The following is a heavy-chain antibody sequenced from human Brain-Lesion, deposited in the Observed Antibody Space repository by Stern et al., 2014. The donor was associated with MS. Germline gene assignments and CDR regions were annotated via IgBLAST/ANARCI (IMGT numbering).Heavy chain of an antibody. CDR1: GFTFSRYW. J-gene: IGHJ6*02. Sequence: EVQLVESGGVLVQPGGSLKLSCAASGFTFSRYWMTWVRQAPGKGLEWGANIKEDGSEQYYVDSVKGRFTMSRDNAKNSLYLQMNSLRAEDPAVYYCARRVLVAMGGYPKTLDVWGRGTTVTVSS. CDR3: ARRVLVAMGGYPKTLDV. V-gene: IGHV3-7*01. D-gene: IGHD2-2*01. CDR2: IKEDGSEQ.